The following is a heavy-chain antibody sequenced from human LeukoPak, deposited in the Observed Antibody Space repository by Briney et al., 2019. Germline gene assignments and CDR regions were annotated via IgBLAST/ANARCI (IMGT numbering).Heavy chain of an antibody. J-gene: IGHJ4*02. V-gene: IGHV3-23*01. CDR1: GFTFSSYA. CDR2: INGSDGST. D-gene: IGHD3-22*01. CDR3: AKDPLYHYYDSSGPPVMYFDY. Sequence: PGVSLRLSCAASGFTFSSYAMSWVRQAPGKGLEWVSAINGSDGSTYYADSVKGRFTISRDNSKNTLYLQMNSLRAEDTAVYYCAKDPLYHYYDSSGPPVMYFDYWGQGTLVTVSS.